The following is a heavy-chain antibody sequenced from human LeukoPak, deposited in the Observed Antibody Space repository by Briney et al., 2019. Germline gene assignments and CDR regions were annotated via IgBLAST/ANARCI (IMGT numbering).Heavy chain of an antibody. J-gene: IGHJ6*03. D-gene: IGHD5-18*01. CDR2: IYYSGST. Sequence: PSETLSLTCTVSGGSISSSNYYWGWIRQPPGKGLEWIGSIYYSGSTYYNPSLKSRVTISVDTSKNQFSLKLSSVTAADTAVYYCARLPRGYSYGYYYYYMDVWGKGTTVTVSS. V-gene: IGHV4-39*07. CDR1: GGSISSSNYY. CDR3: ARLPRGYSYGYYYYYMDV.